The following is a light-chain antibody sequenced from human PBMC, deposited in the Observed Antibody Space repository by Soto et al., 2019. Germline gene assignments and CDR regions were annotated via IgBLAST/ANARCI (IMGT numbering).Light chain of an antibody. Sequence: QSVLTQPASVSGSPGQSITISCTGTSSDVGGYNYVSWYQQHPGKPPKLMIYEVSNRPSGVSNRFSGSKSGNTASLTISGLQAEDEADYYCSSYTSSSTPYVVFGGGTKVTVL. J-gene: IGLJ2*01. CDR1: SSDVGGYNY. CDR3: SSYTSSSTPYVV. V-gene: IGLV2-14*01. CDR2: EVS.